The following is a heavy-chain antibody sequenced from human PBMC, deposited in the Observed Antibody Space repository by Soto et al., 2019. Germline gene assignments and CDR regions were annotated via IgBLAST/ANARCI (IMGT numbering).Heavy chain of an antibody. J-gene: IGHJ1*01. V-gene: IGHV3-48*02. CDR1: GFNFEIHS. CDR3: ARTAYCTSYICPPAVPS. Sequence: EVQLVQSGGGLVQPGGSLRLSCAASGFNFEIHSLNWVRQAPGKGLEWVSSIDASVATIYYAASVKGRFDISRDNAKSSLYLQMNNLRDEDTAVYYCARTAYCTSYICPPAVPSWGQGTLVTVSS. D-gene: IGHD2-8*01. CDR2: IDASVATI.